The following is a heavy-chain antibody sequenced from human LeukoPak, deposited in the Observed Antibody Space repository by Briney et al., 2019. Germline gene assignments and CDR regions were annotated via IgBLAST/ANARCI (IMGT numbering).Heavy chain of an antibody. D-gene: IGHD6-13*01. Sequence: ASVKVSCKTSGYTFTSYGITWVRQAPGQGLEWMGWISAYDGFTNYAQNLQGRVTMTTDTSTSTAYMELRSLRSDDTAMYYCARQLGITDAFDIWGQGTMVTVSS. CDR3: ARQLGITDAFDI. J-gene: IGHJ3*02. V-gene: IGHV1-18*01. CDR2: ISAYDGFT. CDR1: GYTFTSYG.